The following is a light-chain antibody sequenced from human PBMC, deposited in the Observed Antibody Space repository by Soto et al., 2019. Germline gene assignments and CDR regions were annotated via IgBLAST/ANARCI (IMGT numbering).Light chain of an antibody. J-gene: IGKJ1*01. CDR3: QQYNSYWT. Sequence: DIQMTQVPSTLSASVGDRVTITCRASQSISSWLAWYQQKPGKAPKLLIYKASSLESGVPSRFSGSGSGTEFTLTISSLQPDDFATYYCQQYNSYWTFGQGTKVDIK. CDR1: QSISSW. CDR2: KAS. V-gene: IGKV1-5*03.